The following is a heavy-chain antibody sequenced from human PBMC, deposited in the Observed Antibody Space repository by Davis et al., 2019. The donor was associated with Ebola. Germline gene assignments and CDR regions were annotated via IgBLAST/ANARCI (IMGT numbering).Heavy chain of an antibody. J-gene: IGHJ6*02. CDR1: GFTFGDYA. Sequence: PGGSLRLSCTASGFTFGDYAMSWFRQAPGKGLVWVSRINSDGSSTSYADSVKGRFTISRDNAKNTLYLQMNSLRAEDTAVYYCARESIAAAPGVWGQGTTVTVSS. CDR2: INSDGSST. V-gene: IGHV3-74*01. CDR3: ARESIAAAPGV. D-gene: IGHD6-13*01.